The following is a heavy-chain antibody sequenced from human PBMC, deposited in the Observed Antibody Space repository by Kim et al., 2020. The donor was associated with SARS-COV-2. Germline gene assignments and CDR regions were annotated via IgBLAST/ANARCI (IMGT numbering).Heavy chain of an antibody. D-gene: IGHD5-12*01. V-gene: IGHV1-69*04. CDR3: ARDTEMATIGGGY. J-gene: IGHJ4*02. Sequence: AQKFQGRVTITADKSTSTAYMELSSLRSEDTAVYYCARDTEMATIGGGYWGQGTLVTVSS.